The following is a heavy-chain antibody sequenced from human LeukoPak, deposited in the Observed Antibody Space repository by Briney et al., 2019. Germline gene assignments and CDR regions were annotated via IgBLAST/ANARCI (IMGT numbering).Heavy chain of an antibody. V-gene: IGHV1-18*01. CDR3: ARVPPYNWNYGWFDP. Sequence: ASVKVSCKASGYTFTSYGISWVRQAPGQGLEWMGWISAYNGNTNYAQKLQGRVTMTADTSTSTAYMELRSLRSDDAAVYYCARVPPYNWNYGWFDPWGQGTLVTVSS. CDR2: ISAYNGNT. CDR1: GYTFTSYG. J-gene: IGHJ5*02. D-gene: IGHD1-7*01.